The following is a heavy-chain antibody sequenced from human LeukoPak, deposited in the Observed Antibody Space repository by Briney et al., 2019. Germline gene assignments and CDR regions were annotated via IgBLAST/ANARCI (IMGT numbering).Heavy chain of an antibody. D-gene: IGHD2-2*01. J-gene: IGHJ4*02. CDR2: IYYSGST. CDR3: AREGTSSDY. CDR1: GGSISSYY. Sequence: SETLSLTCTVSGGSISSYYWSWIRQPPGKGLEWIGYIYYSGSTNYNPSLKSRVTISVDTSKNQFSLKLSSVTAADTAVYYRAREGTSSDYWGQGTLVTVSS. V-gene: IGHV4-59*01.